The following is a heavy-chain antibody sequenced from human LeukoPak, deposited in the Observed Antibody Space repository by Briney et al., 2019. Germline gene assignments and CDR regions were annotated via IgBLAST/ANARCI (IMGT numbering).Heavy chain of an antibody. D-gene: IGHD6-19*01. CDR2: IYSGGRT. Sequence: PGGSLRLSCAASGFTFSSNYMSWVRQAPGKGLEWVSVIYSGGRTYYSDSVKGRFTISRDNSKNTLYLQMNSLRAEDTAVYYCASGYSSGWYPFDYWGQGTLVTVSS. CDR3: ASGYSSGWYPFDY. J-gene: IGHJ4*02. CDR1: GFTFSSNY. V-gene: IGHV3-53*01.